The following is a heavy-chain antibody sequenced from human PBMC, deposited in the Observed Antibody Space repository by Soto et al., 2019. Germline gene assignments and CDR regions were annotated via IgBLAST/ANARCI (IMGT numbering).Heavy chain of an antibody. CDR3: AKDKKTAGVAAIVDY. Sequence: EVQLLQSGGGLVQHGGSLRLSCAASGFTFSSYALSWVRQAPGKGLEWVSSISGGANNTYYAEYVKGRFTVSRDNAKNTLSLQMNSLRTEDTAIYYCAKDKKTAGVAAIVDYWGQGTLVTVSS. J-gene: IGHJ4*02. D-gene: IGHD2-15*01. V-gene: IGHV3-23*01. CDR1: GFTFSSYA. CDR2: ISGGANNT.